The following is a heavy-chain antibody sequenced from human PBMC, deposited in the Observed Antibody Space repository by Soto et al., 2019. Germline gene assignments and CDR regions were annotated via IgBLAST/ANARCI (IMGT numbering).Heavy chain of an antibody. J-gene: IGHJ3*02. Sequence: PSETLSLTCTVSGASMENHYGSWIRQPPGKGLEYIGYMFYTGRADYNASFKSRATISVDTSKNQFSLKLSSVTAADTAVYYCARDKGELPGYCSGGSCSSAFDIWGQGTMVTVSS. CDR1: GASMENHY. D-gene: IGHD2-15*01. V-gene: IGHV4-59*11. CDR3: ARDKGELPGYCSGGSCSSAFDI. CDR2: MFYTGRA.